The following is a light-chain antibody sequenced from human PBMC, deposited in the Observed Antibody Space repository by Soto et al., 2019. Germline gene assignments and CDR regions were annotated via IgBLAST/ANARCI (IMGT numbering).Light chain of an antibody. CDR3: QQSGGLPGT. V-gene: IGKV3-20*01. CDR2: GAS. CDR1: QVVSRHY. Sequence: EIVLTQSPGTLSLSPGERATLSCRASQVVSRHYLAWYQQKPGQAPRLLIYGASSRATGISDRFSGSGSGTDFTLTISRLEPDDFVGYYCQQSGGLPGTFGQGTKVEI. J-gene: IGKJ1*01.